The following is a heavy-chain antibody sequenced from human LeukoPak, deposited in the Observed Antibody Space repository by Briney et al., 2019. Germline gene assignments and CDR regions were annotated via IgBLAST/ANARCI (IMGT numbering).Heavy chain of an antibody. D-gene: IGHD5-18*01. CDR1: GGSISSGGYY. CDR3: ARDIGRGQGYSYGPHRLTHWFDP. J-gene: IGHJ5*02. CDR2: IYHSGST. Sequence: SETLSLTCTVSGGSISSGGYYWSWIRQPPGKGLEWIGYIYHSGSTYYNPSLKSRVTISVDRSKNQFSLKLSSVTAADTAVYYCARDIGRGQGYSYGPHRLTHWFDPWGQGTLVTVSS. V-gene: IGHV4-30-2*01.